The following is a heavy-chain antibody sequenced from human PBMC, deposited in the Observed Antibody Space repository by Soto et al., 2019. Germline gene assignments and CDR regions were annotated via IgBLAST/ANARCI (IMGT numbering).Heavy chain of an antibody. V-gene: IGHV1-18*01. CDR3: ARGVGSGSYYNQYNWFDP. J-gene: IGHJ5*02. Sequence: ASVKVSCKASGYTFTNYGISLVRQAPGQGLEWMGWISAYNGNTKYAQKLQGRVTMTTDTSTSTAYMELRSLRSDDTAVYYCARGVGSGSYYNQYNWFDPWGQGTLVTVPQ. CDR1: GYTFTNYG. CDR2: ISAYNGNT. D-gene: IGHD3-10*01.